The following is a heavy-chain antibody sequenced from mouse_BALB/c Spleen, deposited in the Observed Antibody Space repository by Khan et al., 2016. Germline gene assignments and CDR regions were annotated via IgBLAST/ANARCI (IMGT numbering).Heavy chain of an antibody. D-gene: IGHD1-2*01. CDR1: GYTFTSYW. CDR3: TRDGGRRRSYAMDY. V-gene: IGHV1-69*02. CDR2: IYPSDRYT. Sequence: QVQLQQPGAELVRPGASVKLSCKASGYTFTSYWIHWVRQRPGQGLEWIGNIYPSDRYTNYNQKFQDKATLTVDKSSNTAYMQLSSPTSEDSAVYSCTRDGGRRRSYAMDYWGQGTSVTVSS. J-gene: IGHJ4*01.